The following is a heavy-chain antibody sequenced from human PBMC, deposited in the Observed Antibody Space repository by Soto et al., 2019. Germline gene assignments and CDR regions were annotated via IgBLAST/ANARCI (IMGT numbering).Heavy chain of an antibody. CDR3: ARPVVVPAATRNTCFDP. CDR2: IYHSGST. V-gene: IGHV4-4*02. Sequence: SETLSLTCAVSSGSISSSNWWSWVRQPPGKGLEWIGEIYHSGSTNYNPSLKSRVTISVDKSKNQFSLKLSSVTAADTAVYYCARPVVVPAATRNTCFDPWGQGTLVTVSP. J-gene: IGHJ5*02. CDR1: SGSISSSNW. D-gene: IGHD2-2*01.